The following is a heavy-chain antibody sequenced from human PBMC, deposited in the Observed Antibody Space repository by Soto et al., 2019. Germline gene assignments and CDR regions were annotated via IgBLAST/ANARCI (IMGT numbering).Heavy chain of an antibody. V-gene: IGHV1-46*01. D-gene: IGHD2-21*01. Sequence: WVRQAPGQGLEWMGIIDPSGGSTSYSQKFQGRVTITRDTSTSTVYMEMSSLRSDDTAMFYCARRRSYSGGASAFYFDYWGQGTLVTVSS. J-gene: IGHJ4*02. CDR3: ARRRSYSGGASAFYFDY. CDR2: IDPSGGST.